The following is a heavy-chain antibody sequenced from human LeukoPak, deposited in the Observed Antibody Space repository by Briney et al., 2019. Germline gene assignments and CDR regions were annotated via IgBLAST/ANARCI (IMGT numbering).Heavy chain of an antibody. J-gene: IGHJ4*02. CDR2: ISSSSSTI. CDR3: ARDDHDSSGYYYVY. D-gene: IGHD3-22*01. V-gene: IGHV3-48*01. CDR1: GFTFSSYS. Sequence: GGSLRLSCAASGFTFSSYSMSWVRQAPGKGLEWVSYISSSSSTIYYADSVKGRFTISRDNAKNSLYLQMNSLRAEDTAVYYCARDDHDSSGYYYVYWGQGTLVTVSS.